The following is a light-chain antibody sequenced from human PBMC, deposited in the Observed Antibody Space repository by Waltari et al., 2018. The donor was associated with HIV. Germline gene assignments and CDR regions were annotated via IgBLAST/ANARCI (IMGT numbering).Light chain of an antibody. J-gene: IGKJ1*01. Sequence: DIVMTQSPDSLAVSLGERATINCKSSQSVLYSSNNKNYLAWYQQKPGQPPKLLIYWASTRESGVPDRFRCRGSGTDFTLTISSLQAEDVAVYYCQQYYSTPRTFGKGTKVEIK. V-gene: IGKV4-1*01. CDR2: WAS. CDR1: QSVLYSSNNKNY. CDR3: QQYYSTPRT.